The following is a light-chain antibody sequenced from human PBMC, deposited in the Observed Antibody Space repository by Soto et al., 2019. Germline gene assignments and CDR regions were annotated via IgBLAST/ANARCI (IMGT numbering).Light chain of an antibody. CDR1: QSVSDN. CDR2: SAS. Sequence: TPSCRASQSVSDNVAWYQQRPGQSPRLLMHSASARAAGLPARFSGSGSGTEFSLSIHSLQSEDFEVDFCQQYNDWTITFGQGTRLEIK. CDR3: QQYNDWTIT. J-gene: IGKJ5*01. V-gene: IGKV3-15*01.